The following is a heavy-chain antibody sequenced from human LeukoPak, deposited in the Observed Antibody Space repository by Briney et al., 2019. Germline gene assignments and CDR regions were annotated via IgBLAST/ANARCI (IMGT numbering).Heavy chain of an antibody. CDR3: ARGSVVVTATLWY. CDR2: INPNSGGT. Sequence: ASVKVSCKASGYTFTGYYMHWVRQAPGQGLEWMGWINPNSGGTNYAQKFQGRVTMTRDTSISTAYMELSRLRSDDTAVYYCARGSVVVTATLWYWGQGTLVTVSS. V-gene: IGHV1-2*02. J-gene: IGHJ4*02. CDR1: GYTFTGYY. D-gene: IGHD2-21*02.